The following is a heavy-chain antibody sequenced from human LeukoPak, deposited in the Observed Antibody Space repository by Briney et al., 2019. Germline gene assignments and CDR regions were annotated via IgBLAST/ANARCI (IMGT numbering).Heavy chain of an antibody. J-gene: IGHJ3*02. Sequence: GGSLRLSCAASGFTFSSYSMNWVRQAPGKGLEWVSYISSSSSTIYYADSVKGRFTISRDNAKNSLYLQMNSLRAGDTAVYYCAKTYCSSTSCSKWAFDIWGQGTMVTVSS. CDR1: GFTFSSYS. D-gene: IGHD2-2*01. CDR2: ISSSSSTI. V-gene: IGHV3-48*04. CDR3: AKTYCSSTSCSKWAFDI.